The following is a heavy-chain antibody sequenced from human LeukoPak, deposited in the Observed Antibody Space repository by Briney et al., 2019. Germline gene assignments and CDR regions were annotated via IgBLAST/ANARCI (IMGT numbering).Heavy chain of an antibody. CDR1: GGSFSGYY. CDR2: INHSGST. D-gene: IGHD4-17*01. V-gene: IGHV4-34*01. CDR3: ARGRSGGDYEP. J-gene: IGHJ5*02. Sequence: SETLSLTCAVYGGSFSGYYWSWIRQPPGKGLEWIGEINHSGSTNYNPSLKSRVTISVDTSKNQFSLKLSSVTAADTAVYYCARGRSGGDYEPWGQGTLVTVSS.